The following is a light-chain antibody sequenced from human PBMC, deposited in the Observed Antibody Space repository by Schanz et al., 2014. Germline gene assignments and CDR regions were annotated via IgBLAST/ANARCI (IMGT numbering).Light chain of an antibody. J-gene: IGLJ3*02. Sequence: QSALTQPPSASGSPGQSVTISCTGSSSDVGVYNYVSWYQQHPGKAPKLMIYEVSKRPSGVPDRFSGSKSGNTASLSVSGLQAEDEADYYCCSYAGSSTFGVFGGGTKLTVL. V-gene: IGLV2-8*01. CDR2: EVS. CDR1: SSDVGVYNY. CDR3: CSYAGSSTFGV.